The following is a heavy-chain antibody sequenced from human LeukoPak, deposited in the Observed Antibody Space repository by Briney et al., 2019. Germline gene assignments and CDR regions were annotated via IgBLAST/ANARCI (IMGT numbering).Heavy chain of an antibody. J-gene: IGHJ6*02. CDR2: IIPIFGTA. CDR3: ARTATVTTYYYYGMDV. CDR1: GGTFSSYA. Sequence: SVKVSCKASGGTFSSYAISWVRQAPGQGLEWMGGIIPIFGTANYAQKFQGRVTITADEPTSAAYMELSSLRSEDTAVYYCARTATVTTYYYYGMDVWGQGTTVTVSS. V-gene: IGHV1-69*01. D-gene: IGHD4-11*01.